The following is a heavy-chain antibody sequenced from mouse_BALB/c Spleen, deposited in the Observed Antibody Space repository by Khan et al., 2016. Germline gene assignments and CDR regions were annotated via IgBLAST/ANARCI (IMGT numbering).Heavy chain of an antibody. CDR2: VNPSNDYT. J-gene: IGHJ2*01. CDR1: GYTFTSYT. Sequence: QVQLQQSGAELARPGASVKMSCKASGYTFTSYTMFWVKQRPGQGLEWLGYVNPSNDYTDYNQKFKDKATLTADKSSSTAYMQLNSLTSEDSAVWYCAREGWLVGIYDYWSQGTTLTVCS. CDR3: AREGWLVGIYDY. V-gene: IGHV1-4*01. D-gene: IGHD1-1*02.